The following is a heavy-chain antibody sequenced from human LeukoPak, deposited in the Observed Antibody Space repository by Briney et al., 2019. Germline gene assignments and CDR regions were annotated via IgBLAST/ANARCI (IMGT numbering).Heavy chain of an antibody. CDR2: IWYDGTNK. D-gene: IGHD3-22*01. V-gene: IGHV3-33*01. Sequence: PGRSLRLSCAASGFTFSSYGMHWVRQAPGKGLEWVAVIWYDGTNKYCADSVKGRFTISRDNSKNTLFLQMNSLRAEDTAVYYCARAAYDNSGYLTLWGQGTLVTVSS. CDR1: GFTFSSYG. J-gene: IGHJ4*02. CDR3: ARAAYDNSGYLTL.